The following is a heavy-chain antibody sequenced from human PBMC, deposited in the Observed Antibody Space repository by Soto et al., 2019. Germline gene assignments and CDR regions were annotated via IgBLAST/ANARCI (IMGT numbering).Heavy chain of an antibody. J-gene: IGHJ4*02. CDR1: GGSISSGGYY. CDR2: IYYSGST. Sequence: QVQLQESGSGLVKPSQTLSLTCTVSGGSISSGGYYWSWIRQHPGKGLEWIGYIYYSGSTYYNPSLKSRVTIAVDTSKNQFSLKLSSVTAADTAVYYCARGYYGSGSYYTPFGYWGQGTLVTVSS. D-gene: IGHD3-10*01. V-gene: IGHV4-31*03. CDR3: ARGYYGSGSYYTPFGY.